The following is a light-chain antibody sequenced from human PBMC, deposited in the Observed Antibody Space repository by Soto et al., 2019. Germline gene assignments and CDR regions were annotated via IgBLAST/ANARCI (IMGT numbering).Light chain of an antibody. J-gene: IGLJ2*01. V-gene: IGLV2-23*02. CDR2: EVS. CDR3: CSYAGSSTVV. CDR1: SSNVGSYNL. Sequence: QSALTQPASVSGSPGQSITISCTGTSSNVGSYNLVSWYQQYSGKAPKLMIYEVSKRPSGVSNRFSGSKSANTASLTISGLQAEDEADYYCCSYAGSSTVVFGGGTKVTVL.